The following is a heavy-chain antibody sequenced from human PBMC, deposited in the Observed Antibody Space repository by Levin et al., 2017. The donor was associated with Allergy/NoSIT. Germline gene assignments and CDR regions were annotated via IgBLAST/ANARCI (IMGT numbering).Heavy chain of an antibody. V-gene: IGHV3-48*02. CDR1: GFTFSTYA. J-gene: IGHJ3*02. CDR2: ISGGSNTI. Sequence: GGSLRLSCAASGFTFSTYAMNWVRQAPGKGLEWISYISGGSNTIYYADSVKGRFTISRDNAKNSLYLQMNSLRDEDTAVYYCARDSVTRALNAFDIWGQGTMVTVSS. D-gene: IGHD4-17*01. CDR3: ARDSVTRALNAFDI.